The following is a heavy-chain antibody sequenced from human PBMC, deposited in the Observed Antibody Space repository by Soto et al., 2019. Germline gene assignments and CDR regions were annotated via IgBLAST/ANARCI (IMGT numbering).Heavy chain of an antibody. CDR2: INPDGSVL. CDR3: ARDGFPSAVDS. V-gene: IGHV3-7*01. Sequence: GGSLRLSCAPSGFTFGAYWMSWVRQAPGKGLEWVANINPDGSVLYHVDSVRGRFTISRDNAKNSLHLQMNSLRAEDTAVYYCARDGFPSAVDSWXQGVLVTVSS. J-gene: IGHJ4*02. CDR1: GFTFGAYW. D-gene: IGHD2-2*01.